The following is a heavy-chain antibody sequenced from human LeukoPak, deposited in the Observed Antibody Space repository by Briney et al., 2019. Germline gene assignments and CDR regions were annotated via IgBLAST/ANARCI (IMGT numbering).Heavy chain of an antibody. Sequence: GGSLRLSCAASGFTFDDYAMHWVRQAPGKGLEWVSAISGSGGSTYYADSVKGRFTISRDNSKNTLYLQMNSLRAEDTAVYYCAKGVIVVVPAAAVFDYWGQGTLVTVSS. V-gene: IGHV3-23*01. CDR3: AKGVIVVVPAAAVFDY. J-gene: IGHJ4*02. CDR2: ISGSGGST. D-gene: IGHD2-2*01. CDR1: GFTFDDYA.